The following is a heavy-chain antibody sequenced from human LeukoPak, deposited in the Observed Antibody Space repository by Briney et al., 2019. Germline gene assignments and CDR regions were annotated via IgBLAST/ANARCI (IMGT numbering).Heavy chain of an antibody. D-gene: IGHD3-22*01. Sequence: GGSLRLSCAASGFTFSSYWMSWVRQAPGKGLEWVSVIYSGGSTYYADSVKGRFTISRDNSKNTLYLQMNSLRAEDTAVYYCARRYYYDSSGYYYHYYYYMDVWGKGTTVTISS. CDR2: IYSGGST. CDR1: GFTFSSYW. CDR3: ARRYYYDSSGYYYHYYYYMDV. V-gene: IGHV3-66*01. J-gene: IGHJ6*03.